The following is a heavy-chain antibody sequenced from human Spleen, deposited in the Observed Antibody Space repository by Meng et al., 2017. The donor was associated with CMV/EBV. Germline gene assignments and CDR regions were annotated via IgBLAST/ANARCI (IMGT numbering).Heavy chain of an antibody. CDR3: ARGRLGYCGSTSCYSRFDN. CDR1: SFSGYY. CDR2: INNSGST. Sequence: SFSGYYLSWIRQSPGKGLEWIGEINNSGSTNYIPSLKGRVIMSVDTSKKEFSLRLSSVTAADTAVYYCARGRLGYCGSTSCYSRFDNWGQGTLVTVSS. V-gene: IGHV4-34*01. D-gene: IGHD2-2*01. J-gene: IGHJ4*02.